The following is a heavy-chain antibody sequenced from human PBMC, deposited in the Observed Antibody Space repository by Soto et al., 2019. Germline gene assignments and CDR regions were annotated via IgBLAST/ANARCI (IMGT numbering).Heavy chain of an antibody. CDR1: GGSFSGYY. J-gene: IGHJ6*02. CDR2: INHSGST. D-gene: IGHD3-10*01. V-gene: IGHV4-34*01. CDR3: ARRRLWDYYGSGTPYGMDV. Sequence: SETLSLTCAVYGGSFSGYYWSWIRQPPGKGLEWIGEINHSGSTNYNPSLKSRVTISVDTPKNQFSLKLSSVTAADTAVYYCARRRLWDYYGSGTPYGMDVWGQGTTVTVSS.